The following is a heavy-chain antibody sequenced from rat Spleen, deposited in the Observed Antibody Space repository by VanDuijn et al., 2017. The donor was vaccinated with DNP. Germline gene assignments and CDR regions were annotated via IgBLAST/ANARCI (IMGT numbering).Heavy chain of an antibody. CDR3: ATGSFDY. CDR2: ITSSGGGT. V-gene: IGHV5-31*01. Sequence: EVQLVESGGDLVQPGRSLKLSCVVSGFTFNNYWMTWIRQVPGKGLEWVASITSSGGGTYYQDSVKGRFTISRDNTKNTLYLQMNSLRSEDTAAYYCATGSFDYWGQGVMVTVSS. J-gene: IGHJ2*01. CDR1: GFTFNNYW. D-gene: IGHD5-1*01.